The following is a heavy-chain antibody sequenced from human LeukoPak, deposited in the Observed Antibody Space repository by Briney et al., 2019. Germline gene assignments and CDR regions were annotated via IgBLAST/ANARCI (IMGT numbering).Heavy chain of an antibody. V-gene: IGHV4-59*12. Sequence: SETLSLTCTVSGGSISSYYWSWIRQPPGKGLEWIGHIYFSGSTNYNPSLKSRVTISVDTSKNQFSLKLSSVTAADTAVYYCARGHPVDIVATISGGNWFDPWGQGTLVTVSS. CDR3: ARGHPVDIVATISGGNWFDP. D-gene: IGHD5-12*01. CDR2: IYFSGST. CDR1: GGSISSYY. J-gene: IGHJ5*02.